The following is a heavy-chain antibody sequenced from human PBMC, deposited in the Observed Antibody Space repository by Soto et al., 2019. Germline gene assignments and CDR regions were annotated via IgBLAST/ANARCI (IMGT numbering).Heavy chain of an antibody. D-gene: IGHD1-26*01. CDR1: GYTFTSYG. J-gene: IGHJ5*02. CDR3: ARDDTNAVGWFDP. Sequence: QVQLVQSGAEVKKPGASVKVSCKASGYTFTSYGISWVRQAPGQGHVWMGWISAYNGNTNYAQKLQGRVTMTTDTSTGTAYMELMSMRTEDTAVYSCARDDTNAVGWFDPWGQGTLVTVSS. CDR2: ISAYNGNT. V-gene: IGHV1-18*04.